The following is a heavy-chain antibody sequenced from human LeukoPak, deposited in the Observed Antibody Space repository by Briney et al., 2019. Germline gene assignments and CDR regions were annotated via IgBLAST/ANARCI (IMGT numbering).Heavy chain of an antibody. V-gene: IGHV3-30*04. D-gene: IGHD6-13*01. Sequence: GRSLRLSCAASGFTFSSYAMHWVRQAPGKGLEWVAVISYDGSNKYYADSVKGRFTISRDNSKNTLYLQMNSLRAEDTAVYYCAREFIAAAGALDPWGQGTLVTVSS. CDR2: ISYDGSNK. CDR1: GFTFSSYA. CDR3: AREFIAAAGALDP. J-gene: IGHJ5*02.